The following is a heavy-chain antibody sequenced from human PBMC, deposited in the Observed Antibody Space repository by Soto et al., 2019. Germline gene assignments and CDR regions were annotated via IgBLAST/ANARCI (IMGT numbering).Heavy chain of an antibody. CDR2: INQSGNT. CDR1: GGSFTGYY. CDR3: ARHHVRGRTIAGAAEF. D-gene: IGHD6-13*01. Sequence: SETLSLTCAVYGGSFTGYYWSWIRQPPGKGLEWIGEINQSGNTNYNPSLKSRVTISVDTSKNQLFLNLTSVTAADTAMYYCARHHVRGRTIAGAAEFWRQGTLVTVSS. V-gene: IGHV4-34*01. J-gene: IGHJ4*02.